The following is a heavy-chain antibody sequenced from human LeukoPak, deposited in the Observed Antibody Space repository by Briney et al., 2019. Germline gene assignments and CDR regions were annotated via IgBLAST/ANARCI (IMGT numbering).Heavy chain of an antibody. Sequence: ASVKVSCKASGYTFTSYGISWVRQAPGQGLEWMGWISAYNGNTNYAQKLQGRVTMTTDTSTSTAYMELRSLRSDDTAAYYCARDRGSIVGAHHYYYYMDVWGKGTTVTVSS. V-gene: IGHV1-18*01. J-gene: IGHJ6*03. CDR2: ISAYNGNT. D-gene: IGHD1-26*01. CDR3: ARDRGSIVGAHHYYYYMDV. CDR1: GYTFTSYG.